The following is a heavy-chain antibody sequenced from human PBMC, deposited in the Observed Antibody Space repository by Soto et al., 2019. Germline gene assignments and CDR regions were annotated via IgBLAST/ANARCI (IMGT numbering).Heavy chain of an antibody. D-gene: IGHD2-15*01. V-gene: IGHV4-39*01. CDR2: IYYSGST. J-gene: IGHJ5*02. CDR1: GGSISSSSYY. CDR3: ARQGLGYCSGGSCYPGLSDWIHP. Sequence: PSETLSLTCTVSGGSISSSSYYWGWIRQPPGKGLEWIGSIYYSGSTYYNPSLKSRVTISVDTSKNQFSLKLSSVTAADTAVYYCARQGLGYCSGGSCYPGLSDWIHPPGQATLVSVSS.